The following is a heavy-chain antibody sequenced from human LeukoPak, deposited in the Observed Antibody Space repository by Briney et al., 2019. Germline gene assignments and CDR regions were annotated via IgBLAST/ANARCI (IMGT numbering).Heavy chain of an antibody. CDR1: GFTFSSSW. CDR3: AVMGATPNFDS. J-gene: IGHJ4*02. V-gene: IGHV3-7*01. CDR2: IKPDGSEK. D-gene: IGHD1-26*01. Sequence: GGSLRLSCAASGFTFSSSWMSWVRQAPGKGLGWVATIKPDGSEKYYVDSVKGRFTISRDNAKNSLYLQMNSLRAEDTAVYYCAVMGATPNFDSWGQGTQVTVSS.